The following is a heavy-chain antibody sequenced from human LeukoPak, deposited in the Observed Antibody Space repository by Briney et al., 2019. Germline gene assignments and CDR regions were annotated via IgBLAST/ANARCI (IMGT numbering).Heavy chain of an antibody. J-gene: IGHJ4*02. D-gene: IGHD6-19*01. CDR2: IYPGDSDS. CDR1: GYRFTSYW. CDR3: ARASTDNAGWHRGSFDY. Sequence: PGESLKISCKGSGYRFTSYWIGWVRQMPGKGLEWMGIIYPGDSDSRYSPSFQGQVTISADKSVSTAYLQWSSLRASDTAIYYCARASTDNAGWHRGSFDYWGQGTLVTVSS. V-gene: IGHV5-51*01.